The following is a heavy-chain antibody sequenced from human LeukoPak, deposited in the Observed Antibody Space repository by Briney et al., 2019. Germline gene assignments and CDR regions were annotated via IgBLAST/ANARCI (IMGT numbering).Heavy chain of an antibody. V-gene: IGHV3-23*01. J-gene: IGHJ4*02. CDR3: AKSRRDGYNSGGYYFDY. CDR2: ISGSGGST. Sequence: PGGSLRLSCAASGFTFSSYWMHWVRQAPGKGLEWVSAISGSGGSTYYADSVKGRFTISRDNSKNTLYLQMNSLRAEDTAVYYCAKSRRDGYNSGGYYFDYWGQGTLVTVSS. CDR1: GFTFSSYW. D-gene: IGHD5-24*01.